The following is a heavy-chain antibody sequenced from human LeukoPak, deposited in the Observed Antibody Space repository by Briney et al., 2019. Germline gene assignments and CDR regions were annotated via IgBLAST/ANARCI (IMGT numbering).Heavy chain of an antibody. CDR3: ARGRLVVFGYYYMDV. V-gene: IGHV1-69*04. J-gene: IGHJ6*03. CDR2: IIPILGIA. Sequence: GASVKVSCKASGGTFSSYAISWVRQAPGQGLEWMGRIIPILGIANYAQKFQGRVTITADKSTSTAYMELSSLRSEDTAVYYCARGRLVVFGYYYMDVWGKGTTVTVSS. D-gene: IGHD2-15*01. CDR1: GGTFSSYA.